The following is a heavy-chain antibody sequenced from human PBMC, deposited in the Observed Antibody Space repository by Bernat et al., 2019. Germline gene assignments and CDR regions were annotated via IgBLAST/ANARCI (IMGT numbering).Heavy chain of an antibody. V-gene: IGHV3-53*05. CDR1: GLTVSSND. CDR3: ARLYYYQMDV. Sequence: EVQLVETGGGLIQPGGSLRLSCAASGLTVSSNDMTWVRQAPGKGLEWVSVIHKGGRTYYADSVKCRMTISRDNSKNTLYVEMNSLRAEDTAVYYCARLYYYQMDVWGQGSTVTVSS. CDR2: IHKGGRT. J-gene: IGHJ6*02.